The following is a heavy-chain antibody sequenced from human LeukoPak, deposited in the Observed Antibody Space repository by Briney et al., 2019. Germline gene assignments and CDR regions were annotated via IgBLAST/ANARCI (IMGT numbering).Heavy chain of an antibody. V-gene: IGHV4-4*02. D-gene: IGHD1-26*01. CDR2: IYHSGST. CDR1: GGSISSSNW. Sequence: PSETLSLTCAVSGGSISSSNWWSWVRQPPGKGLEWIGEIYHSGSTNYNPSLKSRVTISVDKSKNQFSLKLSSATAADTAVYYCARLRTSVGARSFDYWGQGTLVTVSS. CDR3: ARLRTSVGARSFDY. J-gene: IGHJ4*02.